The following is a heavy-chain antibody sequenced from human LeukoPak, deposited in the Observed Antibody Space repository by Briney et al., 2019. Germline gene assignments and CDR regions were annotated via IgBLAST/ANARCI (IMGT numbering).Heavy chain of an antibody. Sequence: SGTLSLTCAVSGDSISSGDWWSWWVRQPPGKGLEWIGEIHHGGSTNYHPSLKSRVTMSVDKPKNQFSLQLNSVTAADTAVYYCALARDYRSGPWGQGTLVTVSS. D-gene: IGHD4/OR15-4a*01. CDR1: GDSISSGDW. CDR2: IHHGGST. V-gene: IGHV4-4*02. CDR3: ALARDYRSGP. J-gene: IGHJ5*02.